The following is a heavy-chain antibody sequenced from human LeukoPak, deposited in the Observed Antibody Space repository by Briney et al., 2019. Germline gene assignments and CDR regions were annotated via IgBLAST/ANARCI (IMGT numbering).Heavy chain of an antibody. J-gene: IGHJ4*02. Sequence: GGSLRLSCAASGFTVSSNYMSWVRQAPGKGLEWVSVIYSGGSTYYADSVKGGFTISRDNSKNTLYLQMNSLRAEDTAVYYCARGSYCSGGSCYSPDFDYWGQGTLVTVSS. V-gene: IGHV3-66*01. CDR2: IYSGGST. CDR3: ARGSYCSGGSCYSPDFDY. D-gene: IGHD2-15*01. CDR1: GFTVSSNY.